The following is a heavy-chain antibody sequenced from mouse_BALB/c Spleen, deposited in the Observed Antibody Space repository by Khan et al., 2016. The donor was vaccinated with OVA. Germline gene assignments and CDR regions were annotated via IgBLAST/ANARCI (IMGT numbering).Heavy chain of an antibody. CDR3: ARSYDYAMDD. J-gene: IGHJ4*01. Sequence: QIQLVQSGPELKKPGETVKISCKASGYTFTNYGMNWVKQAPGKGLKWMGWINTYTGEPTYADDFKGRFAFSLDTSASTAYLQINNLKNEDMATYFCARSYDYAMDDWGQGASVTVAS. V-gene: IGHV9-1*02. CDR2: INTYTGEP. CDR1: GYTFTNYG.